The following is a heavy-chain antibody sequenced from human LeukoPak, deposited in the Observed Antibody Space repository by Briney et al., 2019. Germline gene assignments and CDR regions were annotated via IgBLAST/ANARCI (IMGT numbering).Heavy chain of an antibody. CDR2: NRNKINGYTT. CDR3: DRVKVLPRGRYYYMDV. V-gene: IGHV3-72*01. D-gene: IGHD1-14*01. Sequence: GGSLRLSCAVSGFTFSDHYMDWVRQAPGKGLEWLGRNRNKINGYTTEYAASVKGRFTISRDDSETSLYLQMNSLKAEDTAVYYCDRVKVLPRGRYYYMDVWGKGTTVTVSS. J-gene: IGHJ6*03. CDR1: GFTFSDHY.